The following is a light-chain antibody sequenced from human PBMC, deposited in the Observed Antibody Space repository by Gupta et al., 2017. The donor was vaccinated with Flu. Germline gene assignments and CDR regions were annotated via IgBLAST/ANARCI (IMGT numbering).Light chain of an antibody. Sequence: EIVMTQSPDTLSVSPGERATLSCRASQNISSNLAWYQHKPGLAPRLLIFGASTRATGIADRFSGSGSGTEFTLTISSLESEDFAVYYCQQYDDWPPITFGQGTRLEIK. V-gene: IGKV3-15*01. J-gene: IGKJ5*01. CDR2: GAS. CDR3: QQYDDWPPIT. CDR1: QNISSN.